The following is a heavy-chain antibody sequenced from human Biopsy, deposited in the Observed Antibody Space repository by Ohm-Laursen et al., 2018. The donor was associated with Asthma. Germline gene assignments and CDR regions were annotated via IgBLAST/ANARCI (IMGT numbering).Heavy chain of an antibody. V-gene: IGHV1-69*01. CDR3: ASSGGNYGFYGMDV. J-gene: IGHJ6*02. CDR1: GGTFSNYP. CDR2: IIPIFDTP. D-gene: IGHD4-11*01. Sequence: VSSVKVSCKASGGTFSNYPFTWVRQAPGQGLEWMGGIIPIFDTPNSAQKFQGRVTITADESTSTGYMELSSLRSEDTAVYYCASSGGNYGFYGMDVWGQETTVTVSS.